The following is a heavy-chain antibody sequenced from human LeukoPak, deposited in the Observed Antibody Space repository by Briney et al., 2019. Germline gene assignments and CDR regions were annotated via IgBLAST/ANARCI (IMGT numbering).Heavy chain of an antibody. D-gene: IGHD3-16*02. CDR1: GGSISSSNW. CDR3: ARGDYVWGSYRKEYNWFDP. V-gene: IGHV4-4*02. Sequence: SETLSLTCAVSGGSISSSNWWSWVRQPPGKGLEWIGEIYHSGSTNYNPSLKSRVTMSVDKSKNQFSLKLSSVTAADTAVYYCARGDYVWGSYRKEYNWFDPWGQGTLVTVSS. J-gene: IGHJ5*02. CDR2: IYHSGST.